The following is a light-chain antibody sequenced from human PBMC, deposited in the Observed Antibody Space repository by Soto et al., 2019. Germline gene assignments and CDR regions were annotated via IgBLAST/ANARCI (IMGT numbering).Light chain of an antibody. V-gene: IGLV1-40*01. CDR3: QSYDISLSRYV. J-gene: IGLJ1*01. CDR1: NSNIGAGYD. CDR2: GNS. Sequence: QSVLTQPPSVSGAPGQRVTISCTGSNSNIGAGYDVHWYQQLPGTAPKLLIYGNSNRPSGVPDRFSGSKSGTSASLAITGLQAEDEADYYCQSYDISLSRYVFGTGTKVTVL.